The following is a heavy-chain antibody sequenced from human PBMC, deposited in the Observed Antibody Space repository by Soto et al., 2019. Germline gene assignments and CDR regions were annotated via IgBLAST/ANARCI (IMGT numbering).Heavy chain of an antibody. D-gene: IGHD6-19*01. CDR3: ARGIAVAGDAFDI. Sequence: GGSLRLSCAASGFTFSSYEMNWVRQAPGKGLEWVSYISSSGSTIYYADSVKGRFTISRDNAKNSLYLQMNSLRAEDTAVYYCARGIAVAGDAFDIWGQGTMVTVSS. V-gene: IGHV3-48*03. J-gene: IGHJ3*02. CDR1: GFTFSSYE. CDR2: ISSSGSTI.